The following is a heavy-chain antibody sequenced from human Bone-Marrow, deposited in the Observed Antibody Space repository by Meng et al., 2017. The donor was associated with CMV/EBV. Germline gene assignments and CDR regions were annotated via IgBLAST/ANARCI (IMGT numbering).Heavy chain of an antibody. CDR2: IKQDGSEK. Sequence: GESLKISCAASGFTFSSYWMSWVRQAPGKGLEWVANIKQDGSEKYYADSVKGRFTISRDNAKNSLYLQMNSLRAEDTALYYCARETRPTAFDYWGQGTLVTVSS. D-gene: IGHD4-23*01. J-gene: IGHJ4*02. CDR1: GFTFSSYW. CDR3: ARETRPTAFDY. V-gene: IGHV3-7*03.